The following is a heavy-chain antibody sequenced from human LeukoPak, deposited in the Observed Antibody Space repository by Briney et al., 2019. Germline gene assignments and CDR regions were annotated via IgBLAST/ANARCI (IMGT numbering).Heavy chain of an antibody. V-gene: IGHV4-31*03. J-gene: IGHJ6*02. CDR1: GGSISSGGYY. Sequence: PSETLSLTCTVSGGSISSGGYYWSWIRQHPGKGLEWIGYIYYSGGTYYNPSLKSRVTKSVDTSKNQFSLKLSSVTAADTAVYYCARDRSNYVHYYGMDVWGQGTTVTVSS. CDR2: IYYSGGT. CDR3: ARDRSNYVHYYGMDV. D-gene: IGHD4-11*01.